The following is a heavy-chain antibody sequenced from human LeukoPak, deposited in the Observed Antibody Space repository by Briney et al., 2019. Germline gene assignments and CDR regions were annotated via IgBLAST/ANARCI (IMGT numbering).Heavy chain of an antibody. CDR1: GGTFSSYA. CDR3: ARVLLRYCSSTSCYTGIGYYYYGMDV. V-gene: IGHV1-69*04. Sequence: ASVKVSCKASGGTFSSYAISWVRQAPGQGLEWMGRIIPILGIANYAQKFQGRVTITADKSTSTAYMELSSLRSEDTALYYCARVLLRYCSSTSCYTGIGYYYYGMDVWGQGTTVTVSS. J-gene: IGHJ6*02. CDR2: IIPILGIA. D-gene: IGHD2-2*02.